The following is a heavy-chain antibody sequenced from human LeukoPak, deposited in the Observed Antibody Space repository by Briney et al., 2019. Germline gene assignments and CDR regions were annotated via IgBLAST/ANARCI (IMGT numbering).Heavy chain of an antibody. V-gene: IGHV3-9*01. CDR1: GFTFDDYA. J-gene: IGHJ6*02. Sequence: PGRSLRLSCAASGFTFDDYAMHWVRQAPGKGLEWVSGTSWNSGSIGYADSVKGRFTISRDNAKNSLYLQMNSLRAEDTALYYCAKEGYCSSTSCYPKTYYYYGMDVWGQGTTVTVSS. CDR2: TSWNSGSI. CDR3: AKEGYCSSTSCYPKTYYYYGMDV. D-gene: IGHD2-2*01.